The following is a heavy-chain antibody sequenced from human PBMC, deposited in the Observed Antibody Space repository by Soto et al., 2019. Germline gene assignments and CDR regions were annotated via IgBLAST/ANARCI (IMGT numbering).Heavy chain of an antibody. CDR3: AKDRTGYTPDRVYYYYGMDV. D-gene: IGHD1-1*01. Sequence: PGGSLRLSCAASGFTFGSYAMSWVRQAPGKGLEWVSAISASGAATYYADSVKGRFTISRDRSKDTLYLEVNSLRVEDTAVYFCAKDRTGYTPDRVYYYYGMDVWGQGTTVTVSS. J-gene: IGHJ6*02. CDR2: ISASGAAT. V-gene: IGHV3-23*01. CDR1: GFTFGSYA.